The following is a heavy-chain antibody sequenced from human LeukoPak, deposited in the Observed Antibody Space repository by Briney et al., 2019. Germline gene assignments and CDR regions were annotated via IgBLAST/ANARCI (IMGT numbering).Heavy chain of an antibody. V-gene: IGHV3-7*01. CDR3: ARLFVYGSGAEAFDY. CDR2: IHENGDAK. Sequence: GGSLRLSCAASGFTFSSYAMTWVRQAPGKGLEWVANIHENGDAKYYVDSVKGRFTISRDNSMNSLFLHMSSLRAEDTAVYYCARLFVYGSGAEAFDYWGQGILVTVSS. J-gene: IGHJ4*02. D-gene: IGHD3-10*01. CDR1: GFTFSSYA.